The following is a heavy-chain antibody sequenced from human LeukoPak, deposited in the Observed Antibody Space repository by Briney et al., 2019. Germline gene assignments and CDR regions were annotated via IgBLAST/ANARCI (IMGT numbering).Heavy chain of an antibody. CDR2: IIPIFGTA. CDR1: GGTFSSYA. D-gene: IGHD6-13*01. J-gene: IGHJ4*02. Sequence: SVKVSCKASGGTFSSYAISWVRQAPGQGLEWIGGIIPIFGTANYAQKFQGRVTITADESTSTAYMELSSLRSEDTAVYYCASGSSSWPTYYFDYWGQGTLVTVSS. V-gene: IGHV1-69*13. CDR3: ASGSSSWPTYYFDY.